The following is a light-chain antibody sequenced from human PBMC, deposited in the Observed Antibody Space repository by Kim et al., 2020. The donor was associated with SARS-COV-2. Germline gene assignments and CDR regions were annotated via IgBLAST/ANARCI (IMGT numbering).Light chain of an antibody. CDR1: SGDVGAYTH. J-gene: IGLJ1*01. CDR3: SSYTTSDTYV. V-gene: IGLV2-14*03. Sequence: GQSIPISCTGTSGDVGAYTHVSWYQQHPGKAPKLMIYDVSNRPSGASDRFSGSKSGNTASLTISGLQAEDEAEYYCSSYTTSDTYVFGTGTKVTVL. CDR2: DVS.